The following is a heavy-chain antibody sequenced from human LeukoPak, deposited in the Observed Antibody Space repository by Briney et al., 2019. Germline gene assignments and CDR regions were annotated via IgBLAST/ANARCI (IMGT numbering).Heavy chain of an antibody. CDR2: IYPGDSDT. D-gene: IGHD2-15*01. J-gene: IGHJ3*02. V-gene: IGHV5-51*01. CDR3: ATPFSYCSGGSCYHAFDI. CDR1: GYSFTSYW. Sequence: GASMKISCKGSGYSFTSYWIGWVRQMPGKGLEWMGIIYPGDSDTRYSPSFQGQVTISADKSISTAYLQWSSLKASDTAMYYCATPFSYCSGGSCYHAFDIWGQGTMVTVSS.